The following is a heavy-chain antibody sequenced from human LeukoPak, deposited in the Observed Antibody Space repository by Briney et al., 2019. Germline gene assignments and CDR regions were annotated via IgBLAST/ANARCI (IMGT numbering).Heavy chain of an antibody. J-gene: IGHJ4*02. CDR3: ASGRAAPHFDY. CDR1: GFTFSDYY. Sequence: GGSLRLSCAASGFTFSDYYMSWIRRAPGKGLEWVSYISSSGSTIYYADSVKGRFTISRDNAKNSLYLQMNSLRAEDTAVYYCASGRAAPHFDYWGQGTLVTVSS. CDR2: ISSSGSTI. V-gene: IGHV3-11*04. D-gene: IGHD6-6*01.